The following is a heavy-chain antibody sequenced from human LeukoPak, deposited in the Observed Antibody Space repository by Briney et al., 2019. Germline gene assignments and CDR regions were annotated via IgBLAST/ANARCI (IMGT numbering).Heavy chain of an antibody. V-gene: IGHV4-39*01. Sequence: PSETLSLTCTVSGGSISTSSYYWGWIRQPPGTGLEWLGSIYYSGSTYYNPSLKSRVTISVDTSKNQFSVKLSSVTAADTAVYYCAGMVQTGEAFDYWGQGTLVTVSS. CDR3: AGMVQTGEAFDY. CDR2: IYYSGST. CDR1: GGSISTSSYY. J-gene: IGHJ4*02. D-gene: IGHD7-27*01.